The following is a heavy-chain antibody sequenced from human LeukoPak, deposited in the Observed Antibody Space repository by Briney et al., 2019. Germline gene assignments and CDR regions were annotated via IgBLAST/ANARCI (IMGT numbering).Heavy chain of an antibody. CDR1: GFTFSSYW. J-gene: IGHJ4*02. V-gene: IGHV3-74*01. D-gene: IGHD3-3*01. CDR2: ISTDGFST. Sequence: GGSLRLSCAASGFTFSSYWMHWVRQARGKGLVWVSRISTDGFSTIYADSVKGRFTISRDNSKNALYLQMNSLRAEDTAVYYCAKDSRFLEWLSNYFDYWGQGTLVTVSS. CDR3: AKDSRFLEWLSNYFDY.